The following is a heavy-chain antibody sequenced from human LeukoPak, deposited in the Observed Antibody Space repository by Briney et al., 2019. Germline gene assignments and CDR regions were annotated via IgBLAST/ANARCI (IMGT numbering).Heavy chain of an antibody. CDR3: ARDIVVVPAAIENGMDV. J-gene: IGHJ6*02. CDR2: ISSSGSTI. Sequence: GGSLRLSCAASGYTFSDYYMSWIRQAPGKGLEWVSYISSSGSTIYYADSVKGRFTISRDNAKNSLYLQMNSLRAEDTAVYYCARDIVVVPAAIENGMDVWGRGATVTVSS. CDR1: GYTFSDYY. V-gene: IGHV3-11*01. D-gene: IGHD2-2*01.